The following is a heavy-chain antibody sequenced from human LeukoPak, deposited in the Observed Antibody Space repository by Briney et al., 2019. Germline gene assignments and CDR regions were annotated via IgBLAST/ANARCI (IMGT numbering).Heavy chain of an antibody. CDR1: GFTFSSYA. J-gene: IGHJ4*02. V-gene: IGHV3-23*01. Sequence: GGSLRLSCAASGFTFSSYAMSWVRQAPGKGLGWVSAISGSGSSTYYADSVKGRFTISRDNSRGTLSLQMNSLRAEDTAVYYCAKGSGTYYPAFDYWGQGTLVTVSS. CDR3: AKGSGTYYPAFDY. D-gene: IGHD1-26*01. CDR2: ISGSGSST.